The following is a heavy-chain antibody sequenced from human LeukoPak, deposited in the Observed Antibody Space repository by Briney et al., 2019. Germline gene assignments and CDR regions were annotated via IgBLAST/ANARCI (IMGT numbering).Heavy chain of an antibody. J-gene: IGHJ3*02. CDR1: GESMRSSY. CDR3: ARVRAAMAGDALDI. CDR2: IDNTGTT. D-gene: IGHD6-19*01. V-gene: IGHV4-59*01. Sequence: SETLSLTCSVSGESMRSSYSTWIRQSPGKGLEWIGYIDNTGTTYYNPSLESRVAISVDTSKSQFYLKVTSVTTADTALYFCARVRAAMAGDALDIWGQGTMVTVSS.